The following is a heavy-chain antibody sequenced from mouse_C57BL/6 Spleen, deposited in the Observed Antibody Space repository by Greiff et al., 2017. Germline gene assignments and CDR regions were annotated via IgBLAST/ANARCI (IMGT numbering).Heavy chain of an antibody. V-gene: IGHV5-17*01. CDR2: ISSGSSTI. CDR3: ARESSSWYFDV. D-gene: IGHD1-1*01. Sequence: DVKLQESGGGLVKPGGSLKLSCAASGFTFSDYGMHWVRQAPEKGLEWVAYISSGSSTIYYADTVKGRFTISRDNAKNTLFLQMTSLRSEDTAMYYCARESSSWYFDVWGTGTTVTVSS. J-gene: IGHJ1*03. CDR1: GFTFSDYG.